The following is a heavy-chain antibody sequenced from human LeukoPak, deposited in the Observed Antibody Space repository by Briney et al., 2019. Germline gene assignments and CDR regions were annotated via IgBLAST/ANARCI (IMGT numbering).Heavy chain of an antibody. Sequence: GASVKVSCKVSGYTLTELSMHWVRPAPGKGLEWMGGFDPEDGETIYAQKFQGRVTMTWDTAISAAYMDLSGLTSDDTAVYYCARDHEGRTIIISDSFDIWGQGTMVTVSS. CDR2: FDPEDGET. V-gene: IGHV1-24*01. J-gene: IGHJ3*02. CDR1: GYTLTELS. D-gene: IGHD3-22*01. CDR3: ARDHEGRTIIISDSFDI.